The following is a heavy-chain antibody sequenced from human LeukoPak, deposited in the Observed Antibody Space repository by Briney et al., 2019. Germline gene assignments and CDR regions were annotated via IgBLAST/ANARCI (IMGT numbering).Heavy chain of an antibody. CDR2: IKQDGSEK. J-gene: IGHJ4*02. CDR3: ARGIYCSGGSCYSAYY. V-gene: IGHV3-7*01. D-gene: IGHD2-15*01. CDR1: GFTFSSYW. Sequence: GGSLRLSCAASGFTFSSYWMSWVRQAPGKGLEWVANIKQDGSEKYYVDSVKGRFTTSRDNAKNSLYLQMNSLRAEDTAVYYCARGIYCSGGSCYSAYYWGQGTLVTVSS.